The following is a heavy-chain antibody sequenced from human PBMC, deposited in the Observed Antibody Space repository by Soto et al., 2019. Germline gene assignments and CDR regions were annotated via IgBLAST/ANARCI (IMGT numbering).Heavy chain of an antibody. Sequence: QVQLVESGGGVVQPGGSLRLSCAASGFTFSNYGMHWVRQAPGKGLEWVAVIWYVGNNKYYADSVKGRFTISRDNSNNTLYVQMTSLRAEDTAVYYCARGLHSLFDYWGQGTLVTVSS. V-gene: IGHV3-33*01. CDR2: IWYVGNNK. D-gene: IGHD2-21*01. J-gene: IGHJ4*02. CDR3: ARGLHSLFDY. CDR1: GFTFSNYG.